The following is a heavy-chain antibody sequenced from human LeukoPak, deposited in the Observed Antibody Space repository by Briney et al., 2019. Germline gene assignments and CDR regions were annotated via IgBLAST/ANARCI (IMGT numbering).Heavy chain of an antibody. D-gene: IGHD6-19*01. V-gene: IGHV4-59*01. CDR2: IYYSGST. CDR1: GGSISSYY. CDR3: AAAPLAVAEIVT. Sequence: PSETLSLTCTVSGGSISSYYWSWIRQPPGKGLEWIGYIYYSGSTNHNPSLKSRVTISVDTSKNQFSLKLSSVTAADTAVYYCAAAPLAVAEIVTWGQGTLVTVSS. J-gene: IGHJ5*02.